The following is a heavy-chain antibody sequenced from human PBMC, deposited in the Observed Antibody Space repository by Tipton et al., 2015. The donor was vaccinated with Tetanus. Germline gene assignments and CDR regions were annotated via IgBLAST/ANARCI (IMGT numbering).Heavy chain of an antibody. CDR1: GGSISSYY. J-gene: IGHJ4*02. Sequence: TLSLTCTASGGSISSYYWSWIRQPPGKGLEWIGYIYYSGSTNYNPSLKSRVTISVDTSKNQFSLKLSSVTAADTAVYYCARLWGYYDSSGYYQTDYWGQGTLVTVSS. CDR2: IYYSGST. D-gene: IGHD3-22*01. V-gene: IGHV4-59*01. CDR3: ARLWGYYDSSGYYQTDY.